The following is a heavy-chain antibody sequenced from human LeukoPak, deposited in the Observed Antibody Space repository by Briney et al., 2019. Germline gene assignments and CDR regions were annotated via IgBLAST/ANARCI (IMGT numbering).Heavy chain of an antibody. CDR2: IYSGGST. CDR3: AAGDYYGSGIDY. D-gene: IGHD3-10*01. CDR1: GFTVSSNY. V-gene: IGHV3-53*01. Sequence: PGGSLRHSCAASGFTVSSNYMSWVRQAPGKGLEWVSVIYSGGSTYYADSVKGRFTISRDNSKNTLYLQMNSLRAEDTAVYYCAAGDYYGSGIDYWGQGTLVTVSS. J-gene: IGHJ4*02.